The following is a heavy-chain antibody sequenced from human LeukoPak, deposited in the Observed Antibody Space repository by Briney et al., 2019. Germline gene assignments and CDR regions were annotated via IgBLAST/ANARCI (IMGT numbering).Heavy chain of an antibody. J-gene: IGHJ4*02. Sequence: SETLSLTCTVSGGSVSSGSYYWSWIRQPPGKGLEWIGYIFYSGSTNYNPSLKSRVTISVDTSKNHFSLKLSSVTAADTAVYYCAREAWFGELSAQPIDYWGQGTLVTVSS. CDR1: GGSVSSGSYY. CDR3: AREAWFGELSAQPIDY. CDR2: IFYSGST. D-gene: IGHD3-10*01. V-gene: IGHV4-61*03.